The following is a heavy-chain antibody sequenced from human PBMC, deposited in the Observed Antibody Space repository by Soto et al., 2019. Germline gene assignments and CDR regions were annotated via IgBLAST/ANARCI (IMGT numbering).Heavy chain of an antibody. Sequence: SETLSLTCTVSGGSISSSSYYWGWIRQPPGKGLEGIGSIYYSGSTYYNPSLKIRVTISVDTSKNQFSLKLSSVTAADTAVYYCARAGGSGSYDYWGQGTLVTVSS. CDR3: ARAGGSGSYDY. CDR1: GGSISSSSYY. D-gene: IGHD3-10*01. J-gene: IGHJ4*02. V-gene: IGHV4-39*07. CDR2: IYYSGST.